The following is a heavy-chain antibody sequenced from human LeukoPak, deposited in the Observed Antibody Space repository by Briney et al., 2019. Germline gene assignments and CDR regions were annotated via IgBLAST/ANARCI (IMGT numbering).Heavy chain of an antibody. CDR1: GFTFSSYA. V-gene: IGHV3-23*01. CDR2: ISGSGGST. Sequence: GGSLRLSCAASGFTFSSYAMSWVRQAPGKGLEWVSGISGSGGSTDYADSLKGRFTISRDNSKNTLYLQMNSLRAEDTAVYYCAKTPVRRFPLYFDYWGQGTLVTVSS. J-gene: IGHJ4*02. CDR3: AKTPVRRFPLYFDY. D-gene: IGHD3-3*01.